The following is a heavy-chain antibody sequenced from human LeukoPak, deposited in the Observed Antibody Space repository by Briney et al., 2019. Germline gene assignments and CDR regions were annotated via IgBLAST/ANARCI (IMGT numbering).Heavy chain of an antibody. Sequence: PGGSLRLSCEASGFSFSTYWMTWVRQAPGKGLEWVANIKDDGSEKHYAASLKGRFTISRDNAKNSLFLQLSSLRVEDTALYYCVRGAGYYPFDYWGPGTLVTVSS. CDR3: VRGAGYYPFDY. CDR2: IKDDGSEK. J-gene: IGHJ4*02. CDR1: GFSFSTYW. D-gene: IGHD3-22*01. V-gene: IGHV3-7*01.